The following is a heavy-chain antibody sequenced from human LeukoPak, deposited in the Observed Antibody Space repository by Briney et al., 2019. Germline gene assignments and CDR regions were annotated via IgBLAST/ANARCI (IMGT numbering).Heavy chain of an antibody. V-gene: IGHV3-15*01. CDR3: TTDRITIIVVDYY. Sequence: GGSLRLSCAASGFTFSNAWMSWVRQAPGKGLEWVGRIKSKTDGGTTDYAAPVKGRFTISRDDSKNTLYLQMNSLKTEDTAVYYCTTDRITIIVVDYYWGQGTLVTVSS. D-gene: IGHD3-22*01. J-gene: IGHJ4*02. CDR1: GFTFSNAW. CDR2: IKSKTDGGTT.